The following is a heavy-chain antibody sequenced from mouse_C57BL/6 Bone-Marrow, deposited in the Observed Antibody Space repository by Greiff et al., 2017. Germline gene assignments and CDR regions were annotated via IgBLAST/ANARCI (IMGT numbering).Heavy chain of an antibody. CDR3: ARHVYYFYWYFDF. CDR1: GYTFTSYW. J-gene: IGHJ1*03. Sequence: VQLQQPGAELVKPGASVKLSCKASGYTFTSYWMHWVKQRPGQGLEWIGMIHPNSGSTNYNEKFTCKATLTVDKSSSTAYMQLSSLTSEDSAVYYCARHVYYFYWYFDFWGTGTTVTVSS. CDR2: IHPNSGST. D-gene: IGHD2-3*01. V-gene: IGHV1-64*01.